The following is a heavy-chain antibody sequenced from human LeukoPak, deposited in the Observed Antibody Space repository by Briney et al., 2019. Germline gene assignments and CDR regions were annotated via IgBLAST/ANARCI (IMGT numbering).Heavy chain of an antibody. Sequence: GGSLRLSCAACGYTLSTYAMSWLRQAPGKGLEWVSAISGNGAGTYYGDSVKGRFTISRDISKNTLFLQMNSLTAEDTAVYYSATAANRCRHDVWGQGTRVTVSS. V-gene: IGHV3-23*01. D-gene: IGHD2/OR15-2a*01. J-gene: IGHJ4*02. CDR2: ISGNGAGT. CDR1: GYTLSTYA. CDR3: ATAANRCRHDV.